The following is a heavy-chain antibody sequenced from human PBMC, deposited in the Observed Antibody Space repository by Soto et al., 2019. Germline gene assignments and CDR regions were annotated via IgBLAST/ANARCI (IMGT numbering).Heavy chain of an antibody. D-gene: IGHD3-3*01. CDR1: GGTFNTYP. Sequence: QVQLEQSGAEVKKPGSSVKVSCRTSGGTFNTYPISWVRQAPGQGLEWMGGIVPVFTIVNYAQQFQDSVSISAQESTSSFYMEVSGLKSEDTSVYFCARPHLRGRRYDFRSAPTESRYHSGIGVWGQGTTVTVSS. V-gene: IGHV1-69*01. CDR2: IVPVFTIV. CDR3: ARPHLRGRRYDFRSAPTESRYHSGIGV. J-gene: IGHJ6*02.